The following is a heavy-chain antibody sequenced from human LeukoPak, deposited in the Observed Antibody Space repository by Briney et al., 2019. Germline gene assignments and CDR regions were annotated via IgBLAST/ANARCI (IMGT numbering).Heavy chain of an antibody. CDR2: INHSGST. V-gene: IGHV4-34*01. CDR1: GGSFSGYY. Sequence: PSETLSLTCAVYGGSFSGYYWSWIRQPPGKGLEWIGEINHSGSTNYNPSLKSRVTISVDTSKNQFSLKLSSVTAADTAVYYCARTDGPGSYMGYYFDYWGQGTLVTVSS. D-gene: IGHD3-10*01. J-gene: IGHJ4*02. CDR3: ARTDGPGSYMGYYFDY.